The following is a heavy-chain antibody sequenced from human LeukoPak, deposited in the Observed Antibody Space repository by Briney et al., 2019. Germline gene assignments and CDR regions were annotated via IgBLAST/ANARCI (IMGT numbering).Heavy chain of an antibody. CDR3: ARDKDYGSGSSSTYYYYGMDV. CDR2: ISSSGSTI. Sequence: PGGSLSLSCAASGFTVSSNYMSWVRQAPGKGLEWVSYISSSGSTIYYADSVKGRFTISRDNAKNSLYLQMNSLRAEDTAVYYCARDKDYGSGSSSTYYYYGMDVWGQGTTVTVSS. J-gene: IGHJ6*02. D-gene: IGHD3-10*01. CDR1: GFTVSSNY. V-gene: IGHV3-11*01.